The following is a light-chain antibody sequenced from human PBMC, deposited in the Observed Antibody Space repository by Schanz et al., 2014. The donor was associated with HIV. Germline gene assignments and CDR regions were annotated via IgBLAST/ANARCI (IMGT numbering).Light chain of an antibody. Sequence: QSVLTQPTSENGSPGQRVRIEGEWSSARRAFNTINWYQHLPGTAPKLIMYNSYHRPSGVPDRFSGSSSGTSASLAISGLQSEDEADYYCAASDPSLNGWVFGGGTKLTVL. CDR3: AASDPSLNGWV. CDR1: SARRAFNT. V-gene: IGLV1-44*01. CDR2: NSY. J-gene: IGLJ3*02.